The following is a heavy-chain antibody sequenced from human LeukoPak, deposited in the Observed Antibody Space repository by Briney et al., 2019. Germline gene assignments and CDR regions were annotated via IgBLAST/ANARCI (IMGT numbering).Heavy chain of an antibody. J-gene: IGHJ4*02. CDR3: VRDESRYYGSGSYYRFDY. V-gene: IGHV1-2*02. CDR1: GYTFTGYY. CDR2: INPNSGGT. D-gene: IGHD3-10*01. Sequence: ASVKVSCKASGYTFTGYYIHWVRQAPGQGLEWMGWINPNSGGTNYAQKFQGRVTMTRDTSISTAYMELSRLRSDDTAVYYCVRDESRYYGSGSYYRFDYWGQGTLVTVSS.